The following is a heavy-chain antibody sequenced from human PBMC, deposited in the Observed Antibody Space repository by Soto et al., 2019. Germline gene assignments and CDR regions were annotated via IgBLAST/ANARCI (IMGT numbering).Heavy chain of an antibody. J-gene: IGHJ4*02. CDR1: GYTFTIYA. D-gene: IGHD1-20*01. CDR3: ARGITLPTPLDY. V-gene: IGHV1-3*01. CDR2: INAGNGNT. Sequence: ASVKVSCKGSGYTFTIYAIHWVRQAPGQRLEWMGWINAGNGNTKYSQKFQGRVTITRDTSASTAYMELSSLRSEDTAVYYCARGITLPTPLDYWGQGTLVTVSS.